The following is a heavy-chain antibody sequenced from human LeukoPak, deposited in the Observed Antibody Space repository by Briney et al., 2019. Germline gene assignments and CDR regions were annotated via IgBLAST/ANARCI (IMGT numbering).Heavy chain of an antibody. Sequence: ASVKVSCKASGYTFTGYYMHWVRQAPGQGLEWMGWINPNSGGTNYAQKFQGRVTMTRDTSISRTYMELSRLRTDDPAVYYCARADSGSYTYYFDYWGQGTLVTVSS. CDR1: GYTFTGYY. D-gene: IGHD3-10*01. CDR3: ARADSGSYTYYFDY. J-gene: IGHJ4*02. V-gene: IGHV1-2*02. CDR2: INPNSGGT.